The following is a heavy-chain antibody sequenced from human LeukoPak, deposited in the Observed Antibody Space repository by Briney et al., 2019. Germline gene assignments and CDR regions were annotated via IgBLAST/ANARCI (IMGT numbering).Heavy chain of an antibody. J-gene: IGHJ4*02. D-gene: IGHD3-10*01. Sequence: GESLKISCKASGYSFTTYWIGWVRQMPGKGLEWMGIIYPGDFDTRYSPSFQGQVTISADKSISTAYLQWSSLKASDTAMYYCASSYGSGSYYGRFDYWGQGTLVTVSS. V-gene: IGHV5-51*01. CDR3: ASSYGSGSYYGRFDY. CDR1: GYSFTTYW. CDR2: IYPGDFDT.